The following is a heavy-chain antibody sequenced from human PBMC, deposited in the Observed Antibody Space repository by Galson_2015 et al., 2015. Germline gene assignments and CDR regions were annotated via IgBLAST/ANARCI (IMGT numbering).Heavy chain of an antibody. CDR1: GFTFSSYA. J-gene: IGHJ4*02. D-gene: IGHD3-9*01. Sequence: SLRLSCAASGFTFSSYAMHWVRQAPGKGLECLAVISYDGTNKDYADSVEGRFTISRDNPKNTLYLQMNSLRAEDTAVYYCAEAGLRYFDWLSPAHWGQGTLVTVSS. CDR3: AEAGLRYFDWLSPAH. CDR2: ISYDGTNK. V-gene: IGHV3-30-3*01.